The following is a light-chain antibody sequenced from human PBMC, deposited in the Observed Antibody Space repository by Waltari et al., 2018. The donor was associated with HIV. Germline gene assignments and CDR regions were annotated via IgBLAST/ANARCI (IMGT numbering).Light chain of an antibody. J-gene: IGLJ3*02. V-gene: IGLV2-18*02. CDR1: SSAVGSYNL. CDR2: EVT. Sequence: HSALTQPPSVSGSPGQSLTISCTGTSSAVGSYNLVSWYQQSPGTAPKLMVYEVTYRPSGVPERFSGSKSGNTASLTISGLQAEDEADYYCSSFTSSSTVVFGGGTKLTVL. CDR3: SSFTSSSTVV.